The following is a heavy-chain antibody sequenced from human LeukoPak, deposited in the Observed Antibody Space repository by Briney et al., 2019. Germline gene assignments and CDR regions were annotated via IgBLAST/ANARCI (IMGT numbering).Heavy chain of an antibody. J-gene: IGHJ4*02. D-gene: IGHD5-18*01. CDR2: ITYIDGST. CDR3: ARTGYNYGTPLND. CDR1: GFTFSSYA. Sequence: GGSLRLSCAASGFTFSSYAMSWVRQAPGKGLEWVSGITYIDGSTYYADSVKGRFTISRDNSKNTLYLQMNSLRAEDTAVYYCARTGYNYGTPLNDWGQGTLVTVSS. V-gene: IGHV3-23*01.